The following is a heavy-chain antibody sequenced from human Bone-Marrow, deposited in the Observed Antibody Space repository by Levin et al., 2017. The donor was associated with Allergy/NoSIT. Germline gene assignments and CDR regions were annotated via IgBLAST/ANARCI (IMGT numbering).Heavy chain of an antibody. Sequence: ASVKVSCKASGYTFTDFIMHWVRQAPGQGLEWMAWINPDTGGSSYARKFQGRVTMTRDTSISTAYMELSSLTYDDTALYYCARLYRSSSGFDAFDVAFDIWGQGTMVTVSS. D-gene: IGHD6-6*01. CDR2: INPDTGGS. V-gene: IGHV1-2*02. CDR3: ARLYRSSSGFDAFDVAFDI. J-gene: IGHJ3*02. CDR1: GYTFTDFI.